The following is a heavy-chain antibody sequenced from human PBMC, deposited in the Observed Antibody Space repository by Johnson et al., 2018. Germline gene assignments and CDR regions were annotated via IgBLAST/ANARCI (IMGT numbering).Heavy chain of an antibody. CDR3: TRDAEWWSGCVDV. J-gene: IGHJ6*02. CDR1: GFIFGDFA. CDR2: IRSKTFGGTT. V-gene: IGHV3-49*05. Sequence: VQLVESGGGLVKPGRSLRLSCTASGFIFGDFAMNWFRQAPGKGLEWVSFIRSKTFGGTTKYSASVKGRFSISRDDSKSIAYLQMKSLKTEDTAVYFCTRDAEWWSGCVDVWGQGTTVTVSS. D-gene: IGHD2-15*01.